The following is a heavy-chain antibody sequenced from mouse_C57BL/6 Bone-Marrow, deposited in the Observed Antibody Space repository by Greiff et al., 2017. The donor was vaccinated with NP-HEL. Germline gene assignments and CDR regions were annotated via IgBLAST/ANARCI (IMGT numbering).Heavy chain of an antibody. J-gene: IGHJ3*01. Sequence: LVESGAELVKPGASVKLSCKASGYTFTEYTIHWVKQRSGQGLEWIGWFYPGSGSIKYNEKFEDKATLTADKSSSTVYMELSRLTSEDSAVYFCARHEEGYRGFAYWGQGTLVTVSA. CDR2: FYPGSGSI. D-gene: IGHD3-2*02. CDR1: GYTFTEYT. V-gene: IGHV1-62-2*01. CDR3: ARHEEGYRGFAY.